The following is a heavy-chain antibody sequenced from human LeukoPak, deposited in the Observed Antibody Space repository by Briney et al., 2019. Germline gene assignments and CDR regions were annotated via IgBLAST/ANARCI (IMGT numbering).Heavy chain of an antibody. V-gene: IGHV3-66*01. J-gene: IGHJ4*02. CDR2: IYSGGST. Sequence: GGSLRLSCAASGFTVSSNYMSWVRQAPGKGLEWVSVIYSGGSTYYADSVKGRFTISRDNSKNTLYLQMNSLRAEDTAVYYCARVTRYSKYEDYWGQGTLVTVSS. D-gene: IGHD4-11*01. CDR1: GFTVSSNY. CDR3: ARVTRYSKYEDY.